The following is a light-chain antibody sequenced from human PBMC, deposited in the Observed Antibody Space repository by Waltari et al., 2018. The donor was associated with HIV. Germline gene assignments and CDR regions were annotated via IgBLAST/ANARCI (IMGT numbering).Light chain of an antibody. Sequence: SSELTQDPAVSVALGQTVRITCQGDSLRSYYASWYQQKPGQAPVLVIYGKNNRPSVIPDRFSGSSSGNTASLTITGAQAEDEADYYCNSRDSSGNHLVFGGGTKLTVL. CDR2: GKN. CDR1: SLRSYY. V-gene: IGLV3-19*01. CDR3: NSRDSSGNHLV. J-gene: IGLJ2*01.